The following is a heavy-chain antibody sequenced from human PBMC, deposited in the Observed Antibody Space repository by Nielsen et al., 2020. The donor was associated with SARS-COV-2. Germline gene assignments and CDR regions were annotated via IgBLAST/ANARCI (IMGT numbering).Heavy chain of an antibody. CDR2: TSASSANI. CDR1: GFTFNTYA. Sequence: GESLKISCAASGFTFNTYAMNWVRQAPGKGLEWVAYTSASSANIHYAASVNGRFTVSRDNAKNSLYLQMNNLRDEDTAVYYCASDPSYASSWLHYFDFWGQGTLVTVSS. D-gene: IGHD5-12*01. V-gene: IGHV3-48*02. CDR3: ASDPSYASSWLHYFDF. J-gene: IGHJ4*02.